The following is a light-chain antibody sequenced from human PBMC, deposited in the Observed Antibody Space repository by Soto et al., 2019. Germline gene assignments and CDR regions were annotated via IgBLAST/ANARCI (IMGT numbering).Light chain of an antibody. V-gene: IGKV3-15*01. J-gene: IGKJ1*01. Sequence: EIVMTQSPATLSMSPGERATLSCRASQSVGSNLAWYQQKPGQAPRLLIYGASTRATGIRARFSGSGSGTELTLTISSLKSEDFATYFCQNYKNWPPDRTFGQGTKLEIK. CDR2: GAS. CDR1: QSVGSN. CDR3: QNYKNWPPDRT.